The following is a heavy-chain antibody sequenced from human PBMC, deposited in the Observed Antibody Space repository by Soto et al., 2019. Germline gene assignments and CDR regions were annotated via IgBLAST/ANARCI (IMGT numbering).Heavy chain of an antibody. CDR2: IYPDDSDT. J-gene: IGHJ4*02. CDR1: GYSFTTYW. CDR3: AITSSLGTPDY. D-gene: IGHD3-16*01. Sequence: GESLKISCKGSGYSFTTYWIAWVRQMPGKGLEWMGIIYPDDSDTRYSPSFQGHVTFSADKSIYTAYLEWGSLRASDTAMYYCAITSSLGTPDYWGQGTLVTVSS. V-gene: IGHV5-51*01.